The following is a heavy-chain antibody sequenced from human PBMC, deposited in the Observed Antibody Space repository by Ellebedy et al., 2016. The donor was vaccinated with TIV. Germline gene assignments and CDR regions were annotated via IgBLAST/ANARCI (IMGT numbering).Heavy chain of an antibody. V-gene: IGHV4-59*01. CDR1: GGSISSYY. J-gene: IGHJ4*02. Sequence: MPSEALSLTCTVSGGSISSYYWSWIRQPPGKGLEWIGYIYYTGSTNYNPSLKSRVTISVDTSKNQFSLKLSSVTAADTAVYYCAAGDGYNLHDYWGQGTLVTVSS. CDR3: AAGDGYNLHDY. D-gene: IGHD5-24*01. CDR2: IYYTGST.